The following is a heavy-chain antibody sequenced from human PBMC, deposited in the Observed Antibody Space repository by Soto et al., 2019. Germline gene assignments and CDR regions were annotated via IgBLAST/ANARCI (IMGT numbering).Heavy chain of an antibody. CDR3: TTGPRITGTADWFDP. CDR1: GFTFSNAW. Sequence: GGSLRLSCAASGFTFSNAWMSWVRQAPGKGLEWVGRIKSRTDGGTTDYAAPVKGRFTISRDDSKNTLYLQMNSLKTEDTAVYYCTTGPRITGTADWFDPWGQGTLVTVSS. J-gene: IGHJ5*02. V-gene: IGHV3-15*01. D-gene: IGHD1-7*01. CDR2: IKSRTDGGTT.